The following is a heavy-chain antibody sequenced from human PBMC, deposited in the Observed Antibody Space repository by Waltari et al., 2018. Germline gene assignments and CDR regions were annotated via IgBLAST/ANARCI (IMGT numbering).Heavy chain of an antibody. CDR2: ISGSGGST. CDR3: SKRGGDC. J-gene: IGHJ4*02. CDR1: GLTFSPYG. V-gene: IGHV3-23*01. Sequence: VQLLESGGDLVQPGGSLKLSCAAYGLTFSPYGMSWVRQDPGKGMEWVSSISGSGGSTYYADSVKGRFTISRDNSKNTLYLQMNSLRAEDTAIYYCSKRGGDCWGQGTLVTVSS. D-gene: IGHD3-16*01.